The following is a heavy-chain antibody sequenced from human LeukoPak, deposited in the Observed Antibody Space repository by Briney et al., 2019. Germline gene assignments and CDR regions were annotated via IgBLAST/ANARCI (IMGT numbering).Heavy chain of an antibody. Sequence: SVKVSCKASGGTFSSYATSWVRQAPGQGLEWMGGIIPIFGTANYAQKFQGRVTITADESTSTAYMELSSLRSEDTAVYYCARVSSHMVRDEVWGQGTLVTVSS. V-gene: IGHV1-69*13. J-gene: IGHJ4*02. CDR1: GGTFSSYA. CDR3: ARVSSHMVRDEV. CDR2: IIPIFGTA. D-gene: IGHD3-10*01.